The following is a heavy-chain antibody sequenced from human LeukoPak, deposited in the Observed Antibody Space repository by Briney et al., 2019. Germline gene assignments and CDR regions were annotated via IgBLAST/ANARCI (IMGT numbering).Heavy chain of an antibody. V-gene: IGHV1-46*01. D-gene: IGHD4-11*01. J-gene: IGHJ5*02. CDR3: ASGSNPVSSGFDP. Sequence: ASVKVSCKASGYTFTGYYMHWVRQAPGQGLEWMGIINPSGGSTSYVQKFQGRVTMTRDMSTSTVYMELSSLRSEDTAVYYCASGSNPVSSGFDPWGQGTLVTVSS. CDR1: GYTFTGYY. CDR2: INPSGGST.